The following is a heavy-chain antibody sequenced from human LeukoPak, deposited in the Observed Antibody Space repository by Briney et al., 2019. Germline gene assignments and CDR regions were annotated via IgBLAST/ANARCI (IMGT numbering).Heavy chain of an antibody. V-gene: IGHV3-20*04. D-gene: IGHD6-6*01. CDR3: ARDRYSSSSFDY. Sequence: GGSLRLSCAASGFTFDDYGMSWVRQAPGKGLECVSGINWNGGSTGYADSVKGRFTISRDNAKNSLYLQMNSLRAEDTALYYCARDRYSSSSFDYWGQGTLVTVSS. CDR1: GFTFDDYG. CDR2: INWNGGST. J-gene: IGHJ4*02.